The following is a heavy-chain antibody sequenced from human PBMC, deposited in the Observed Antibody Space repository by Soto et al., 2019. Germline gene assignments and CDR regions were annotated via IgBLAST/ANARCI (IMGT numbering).Heavy chain of an antibody. V-gene: IGHV1-69*04. CDR1: GGTFSSYT. Sequence: ASVKVSCKASGGTFSSYTISWVRQAPGQGLEWMGRIIPILGIANYAQKFQGRVTITADKSTSTAYMELSSLRAEDTAVYYCARDTNVDSSGYYYPFDYWGQGTLVTVSS. D-gene: IGHD3-22*01. CDR3: ARDTNVDSSGYYYPFDY. J-gene: IGHJ4*02. CDR2: IIPILGIA.